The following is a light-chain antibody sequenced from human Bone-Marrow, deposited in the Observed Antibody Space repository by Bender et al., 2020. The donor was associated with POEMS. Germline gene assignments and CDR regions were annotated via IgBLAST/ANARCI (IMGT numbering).Light chain of an antibody. V-gene: IGLV3-1*01. CDR1: NLGNKY. CDR3: QAWDSGAVV. CDR2: HDD. Sequence: SYEMTQPPSLSVSPGQTARITCSGDNLGNKYASWYQQKPGQSPVMVIYHDDRRPSGIPDRFSGSNSGNTATLTIRATQPMDEADYYCQAWDSGAVVFGTGTRLTVL. J-gene: IGLJ2*01.